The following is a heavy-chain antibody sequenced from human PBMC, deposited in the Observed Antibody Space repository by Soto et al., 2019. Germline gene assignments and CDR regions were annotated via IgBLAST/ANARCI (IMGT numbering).Heavy chain of an antibody. CDR2: IYPGDSDT. J-gene: IGHJ4*02. V-gene: IGHV5-51*01. CDR3: ARLKRDGYNYSPLYY. D-gene: IGHD5-12*01. Sequence: GEALKISCKGSGYSFTSYWIGWVRQMPGKGLEWMGIIYPGDSDTRYSPSFQGQVTISADKSISTAYLQWSSLKASDTAMYYCARLKRDGYNYSPLYYWGQGTLVTVSS. CDR1: GYSFTSYW.